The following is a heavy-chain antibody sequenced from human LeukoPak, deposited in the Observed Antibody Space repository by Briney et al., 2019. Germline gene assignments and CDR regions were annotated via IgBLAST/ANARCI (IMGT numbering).Heavy chain of an antibody. Sequence: SETLSLTCTVSGGSISSSSYYWGWIRQPPGKGLEWIGSIYYSGSTYYNPSLKSRVTISVDTSKNQFSLKLSSVTAADTAVYYCARISGRGSGYTPDAFDIWGQGTMVTVSS. CDR2: IYYSGST. J-gene: IGHJ3*02. CDR3: ARISGRGSGYTPDAFDI. V-gene: IGHV4-39*01. D-gene: IGHD3-22*01. CDR1: GGSISSSSYY.